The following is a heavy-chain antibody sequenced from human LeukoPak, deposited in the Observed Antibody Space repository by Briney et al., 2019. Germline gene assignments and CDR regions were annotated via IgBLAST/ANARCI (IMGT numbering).Heavy chain of an antibody. Sequence: GESLKISSKGSGYIFTSYCIGGVRQMPGKGREWMGIIYPGDSDTRYSPSFQGQVTISADKSISTAYLRWSSLKASDSAMYFCARRGFCSGDGCHSNAFDIWGQGTIVTVSS. D-gene: IGHD2-15*01. V-gene: IGHV5-51*01. CDR1: GYIFTSYC. CDR3: ARRGFCSGDGCHSNAFDI. CDR2: IYPGDSDT. J-gene: IGHJ3*02.